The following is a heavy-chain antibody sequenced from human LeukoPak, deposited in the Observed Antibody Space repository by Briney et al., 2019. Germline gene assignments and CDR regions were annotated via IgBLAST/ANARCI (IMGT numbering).Heavy chain of an antibody. V-gene: IGHV3-53*01. CDR3: ARGAGYSYSSRYFDY. J-gene: IGHJ4*02. CDR2: INTGGSA. D-gene: IGHD6-6*01. CDR1: GFTVSSNY. Sequence: GGSLRLSCAASGFTVSSNYVSWVRQSPGKGLEWVSVINTGGSAYYADSVKDRFTISRDNSMNTLYLQMNSLRAEDTAVYYCARGAGYSYSSRYFDYWGQGTLVTVSS.